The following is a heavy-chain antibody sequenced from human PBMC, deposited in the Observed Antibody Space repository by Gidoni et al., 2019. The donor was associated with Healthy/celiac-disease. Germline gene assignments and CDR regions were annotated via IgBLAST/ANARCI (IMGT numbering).Heavy chain of an antibody. CDR1: GGSFSGYY. D-gene: IGHD4-17*01. CDR3: ASGDDYGDSGDY. CDR2: SNHSGST. J-gene: IGHJ4*02. Sequence: QVQLQQWGAGLLKPSETLSLTCAVYGGSFSGYYWRWIRPPPGKGLEWIGESNHSGSTNYNPSLKSRVTISVDTSKNQFSLKLSSVTAADTAVYYCASGDDYGDSGDYWGQGTLVTVSS. V-gene: IGHV4-34*01.